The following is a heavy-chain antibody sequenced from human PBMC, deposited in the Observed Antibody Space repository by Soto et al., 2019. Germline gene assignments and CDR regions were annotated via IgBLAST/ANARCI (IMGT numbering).Heavy chain of an antibody. CDR1: GYTFTDYD. V-gene: IGHV1-2*02. CDR2: MNPKSGGA. J-gene: IGHJ3*02. D-gene: IGHD2-15*01. CDR3: TRENIVIIDRPYEAIHI. Sequence: ASVKVSRKTSGYTFTDYDTHWVRQAPGQGLEWMGWMNPKSGGAYFAQKFQGRVTLTRDTSIGTAYIEVNSLTSDDTAVYFCTRENIVIIDRPYEAIHISCQGTTVT.